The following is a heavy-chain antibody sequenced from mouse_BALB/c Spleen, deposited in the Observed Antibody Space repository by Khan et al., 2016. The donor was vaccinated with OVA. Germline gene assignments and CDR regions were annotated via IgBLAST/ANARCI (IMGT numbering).Heavy chain of an antibody. CDR1: GYTFTKFG. CDR2: INTYTGEP. CDR3: ARPSYFSYTMAY. Sequence: QIQLVQSGPELKKPGETVKISCKASGYTFTKFGMNWVKQAPGKGLEWMGWINTYTGEPTYADDFKGRFAFSMETSASTAYLQINNLKDEDTATXFCARPSYFSYTMAYWGQGTSVTVSS. V-gene: IGHV9-3-1*01. J-gene: IGHJ4*01. D-gene: IGHD2-10*01.